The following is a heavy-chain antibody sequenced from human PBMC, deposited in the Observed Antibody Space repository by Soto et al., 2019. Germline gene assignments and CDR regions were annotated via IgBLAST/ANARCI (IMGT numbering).Heavy chain of an antibody. V-gene: IGHV4-61*01. J-gene: IGHJ5*02. Sequence: VTLSLTWSVAGGSGGSDIYHRSLIRQFPGKGLEWIAYTAYTGNTNYNPSLKSRVTISMDTSKNQLSLKLTSMTAADTAVYYCARDMHAGFTHYFDPWGQRTLVTGSS. CDR2: TAYTGNT. D-gene: IGHD1-26*01. CDR3: ARDMHAGFTHYFDP. CDR1: GGSGGSDIYH.